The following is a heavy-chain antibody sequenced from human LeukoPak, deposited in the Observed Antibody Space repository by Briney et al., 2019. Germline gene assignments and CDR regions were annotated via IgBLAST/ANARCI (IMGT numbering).Heavy chain of an antibody. CDR2: ITSSSSYT. J-gene: IGHJ3*02. Sequence: GGSLRLSCAAPGITFSNYNMNWVRQAPGKGLEWISSITSSSSYTFYADSVKGRFTISRDNAKNSLYLQMNSLRVEDTAVYYCARGGSYLSAFDIWGQGTMVTVSS. D-gene: IGHD1-26*01. V-gene: IGHV3-21*01. CDR1: GITFSNYN. CDR3: ARGGSYLSAFDI.